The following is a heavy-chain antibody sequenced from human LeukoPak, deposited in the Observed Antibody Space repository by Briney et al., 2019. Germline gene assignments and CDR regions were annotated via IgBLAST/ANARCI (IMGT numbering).Heavy chain of an antibody. Sequence: GSLRLSCAASGFTFSSYAMHWVRQAPGKGLEWVAVISYDGSNKYYADSVKGRFTISRDNSKNTLYLQMNSLRAEDTAVYYCARGWPEGIAAAGTDYWGQGTLVTVSS. D-gene: IGHD6-13*01. CDR1: GFTFSSYA. V-gene: IGHV3-30*07. J-gene: IGHJ4*02. CDR2: ISYDGSNK. CDR3: ARGWPEGIAAAGTDY.